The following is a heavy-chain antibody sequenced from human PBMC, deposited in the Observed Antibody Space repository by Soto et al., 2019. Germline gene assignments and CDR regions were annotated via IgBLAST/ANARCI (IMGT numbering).Heavy chain of an antibody. CDR3: AGRYCTNGVCYTNYYYYIDV. Sequence: VQLLESGGGLVQPGGSLRLSCAASGFTFSTYAMSWVRQAPGKGLEWVSTITTSGGNTYYADSVQGRFTISRDNSKNTLYLQMNSLRAEDTAVYYCAGRYCTNGVCYTNYYYYIDVWGNGTTVTVSS. D-gene: IGHD2-8*01. CDR1: GFTFSTYA. V-gene: IGHV3-23*01. CDR2: ITTSGGNT. J-gene: IGHJ6*03.